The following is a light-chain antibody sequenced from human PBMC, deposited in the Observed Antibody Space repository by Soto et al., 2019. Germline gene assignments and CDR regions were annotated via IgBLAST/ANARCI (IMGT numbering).Light chain of an antibody. J-gene: IGLJ2*01. CDR3: QTWGTGIVV. V-gene: IGLV4-69*02. CDR1: SGHSSYA. CDR2: INSDGTH. Sequence: QLVLTQSPSASASLGASVKLTCTLSSGHSSYAIAWHQQQPEKGPRYLMKINSDGTHYKGDGIPDRFSGSSSGAGRYLTISSLQSEDEADYYCQTWGTGIVVFGGGTKLTVL.